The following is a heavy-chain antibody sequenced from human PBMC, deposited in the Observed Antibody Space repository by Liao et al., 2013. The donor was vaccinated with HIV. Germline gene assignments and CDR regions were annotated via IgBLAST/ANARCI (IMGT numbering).Heavy chain of an antibody. J-gene: IGHJ4*02. V-gene: IGHV4-34*01. D-gene: IGHD2-2*02. CDR2: IYYSGST. Sequence: QVQLQQWGAGLLKPSETLSLTCAVYGGSFSRYYWSWIRQPPGKGLEWIGSIYYSGSTYYNPSLKSRVTISVDTSKNQFSLKLSSVTAADTAVYYCARDQGIKCSSTRCYTRGDFDYWGQGTLVTVSS. CDR1: GGSFSRYY. CDR3: ARDQGIKCSSTRCYTRGDFDY.